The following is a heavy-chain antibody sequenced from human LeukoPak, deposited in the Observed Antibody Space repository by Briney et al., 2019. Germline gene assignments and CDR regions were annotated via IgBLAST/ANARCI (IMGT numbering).Heavy chain of an antibody. D-gene: IGHD3-3*01. V-gene: IGHV3-23*01. CDR3: AKENDFWSGYANY. J-gene: IGHJ4*02. CDR2: ISGSGGST. CDR1: GFTFSNAW. Sequence: PGGSLRLSCAASGFTFSNAWMSWVRQAPGKGLEWVSAISGSGGSTYYADSVKGRFTISRDNSKNTLYLQMNSLRAEDTAVYYCAKENDFWSGYANYWGQGTLVTVSS.